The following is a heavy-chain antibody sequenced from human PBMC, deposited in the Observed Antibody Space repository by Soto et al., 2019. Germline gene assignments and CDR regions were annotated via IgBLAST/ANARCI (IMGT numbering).Heavy chain of an antibody. Sequence: ASVKVSCKASGYTFTGYYMHWVRQAPGQGLEWMGWINPNSGGTNYAQKFQGRVTMTRDTSISTAYMELSRLRSDDTAVYYCARDRGMTTSYYYGMDVWGQGTTVTVSS. CDR3: ARDRGMTTSYYYGMDV. D-gene: IGHD4-4*01. CDR1: GYTFTGYY. J-gene: IGHJ6*02. CDR2: INPNSGGT. V-gene: IGHV1-2*02.